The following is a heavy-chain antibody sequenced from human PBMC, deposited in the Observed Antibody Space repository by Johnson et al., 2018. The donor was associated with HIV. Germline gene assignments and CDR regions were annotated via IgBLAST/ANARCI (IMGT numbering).Heavy chain of an antibody. D-gene: IGHD3-10*01. CDR1: GFTVSSNY. CDR3: ARDFVAFGECTAFDI. J-gene: IGHJ3*02. V-gene: IGHV3-53*01. CDR2: SWNSGSI. Sequence: EVQLVESGGGLVQPGGSLRLSCAASGFTVSSNYMRWVRQAPGKGLEWVSGISWNSGSIGYADSVKGRFTISRDNSKNTLYLQMNSLRAEDTAFYYCARDFVAFGECTAFDIWGQGTMVTVSS.